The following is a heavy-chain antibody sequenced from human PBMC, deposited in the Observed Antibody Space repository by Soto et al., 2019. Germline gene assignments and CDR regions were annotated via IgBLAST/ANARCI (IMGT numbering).Heavy chain of an antibody. V-gene: IGHV1-2*02. J-gene: IGHJ3*01. Sequence: QVHLVQSGGEVKKPGTSVKDSCKTSGYTFSDYYIHWMRQAPGQGLEWMGRINCDSGGTTYSQKFQGRVTMTRDTSITTVYMDLSRLTSNDTAVYYCTRDLVGYDAFDVWGRGTLVAVS. D-gene: IGHD5-12*01. CDR2: INCDSGGT. CDR3: TRDLVGYDAFDV. CDR1: GYTFSDYY.